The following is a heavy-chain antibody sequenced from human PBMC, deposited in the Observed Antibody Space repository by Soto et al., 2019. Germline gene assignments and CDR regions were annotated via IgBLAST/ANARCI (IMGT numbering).Heavy chain of an antibody. CDR3: ASVPN. CDR1: GGSFSGQA. J-gene: IGHJ4*01. Sequence: QVQLVQSGAEVKKPGSSVKVSCQASGGSFSGQAVSWVRQAPGQGLEWLGGIIPIFRTTNYARKFQGRLTITADASTGTASMELTRLRSEDTSIYYCASVPNCGHVTLANVSS. V-gene: IGHV1-69*01. CDR2: IIPIFRTT.